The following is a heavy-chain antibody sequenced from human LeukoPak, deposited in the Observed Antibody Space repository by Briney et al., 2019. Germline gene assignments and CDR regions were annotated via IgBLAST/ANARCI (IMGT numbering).Heavy chain of an antibody. CDR3: ASRKLGNDY. Sequence: SETLSLTCTVSGGSISSSSHYWGWIRQPPGKGLEWIGYIYYTGTSYNPSLKSRVTISADTSKNQFSLNLSSVTATDTAVYYCASRKLGNDYWGQGTLVTVSS. J-gene: IGHJ4*02. D-gene: IGHD7-27*01. CDR2: IYYTGT. V-gene: IGHV4-61*05. CDR1: GGSISSSSHY.